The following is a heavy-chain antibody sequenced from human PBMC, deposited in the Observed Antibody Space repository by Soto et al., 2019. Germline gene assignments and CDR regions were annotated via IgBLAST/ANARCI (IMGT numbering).Heavy chain of an antibody. CDR1: GYTFTSRY. V-gene: IGHV1-46*03. Sequence: QVQLVQTGAEVRKPGASVKVSCKTSGYTFTSRYLHWVRQGPGQGLEWMGKIDPRGGGDRYAQKFQVRSTIIPDASTETVYMELNRLTFEDTAVYYCARGDVSSSGWNLASWGQGTLVTVSS. CDR3: ARGDVSSSGWNLAS. J-gene: IGHJ5*01. CDR2: IDPRGGGD. D-gene: IGHD6-19*01.